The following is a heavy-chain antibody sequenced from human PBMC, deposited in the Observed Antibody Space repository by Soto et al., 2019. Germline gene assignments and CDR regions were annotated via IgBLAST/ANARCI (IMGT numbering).Heavy chain of an antibody. Sequence: VQLLESGGGLVQPGGSLRLSCAASGFTFSSYAMSWVRQAPGKGLEWVSGVSSSAGSTDYADSVKGRFTISRDNSKNTLYLQMNSLRAEDTAVYYCAKYDFWSGFDYWGQGTLVTVSS. CDR2: VSSSAGST. CDR1: GFTFSSYA. V-gene: IGHV3-23*01. J-gene: IGHJ4*02. D-gene: IGHD3-3*01. CDR3: AKYDFWSGFDY.